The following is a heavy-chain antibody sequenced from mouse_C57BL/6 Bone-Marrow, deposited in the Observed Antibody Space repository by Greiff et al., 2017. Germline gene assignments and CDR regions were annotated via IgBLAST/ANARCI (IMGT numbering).Heavy chain of an antibody. V-gene: IGHV1-26*01. CDR3: ALPWYFDV. CDR1: GYTFTDYY. J-gene: IGHJ1*03. Sequence: EVQLQQSGPELVKPGASVKISCKASGYTFTDYYMNWVKQSHGKSLEWIGDINPNNGGTSYNQKFKGKATLTVDKSSSTAYMGLRSLTSADSAVXYCALPWYFDVWGTGTTVTVSS. CDR2: INPNNGGT.